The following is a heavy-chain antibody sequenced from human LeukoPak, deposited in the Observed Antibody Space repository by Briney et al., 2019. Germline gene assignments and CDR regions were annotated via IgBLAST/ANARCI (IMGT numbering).Heavy chain of an antibody. V-gene: IGHV1-69*04. CDR1: GGTFSSYA. J-gene: IGHJ3*02. CDR3: ATVRVVPAALRGYAFDI. CDR2: IIPILGIA. D-gene: IGHD2-2*01. Sequence: KVSCKASGGTFSSYAISWVRQAPGQGLEWTGRIIPILGIANYAQKFQGRVTITADKSTSTAYMELSSLRSEDTAVYYCATVRVVPAALRGYAFDIWGQGTMVTVSS.